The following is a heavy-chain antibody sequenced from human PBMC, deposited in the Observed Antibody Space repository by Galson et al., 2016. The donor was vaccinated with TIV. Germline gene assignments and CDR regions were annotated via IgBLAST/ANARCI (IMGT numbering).Heavy chain of an antibody. D-gene: IGHD6-13*01. V-gene: IGHV1-69*13. CDR1: GGSFSNYY. Sequence: SVKVSCKASGGSFSNYYINWVRQAPGQGSEWMGGIVPIYRSPKYARRFQGRVTITADESTSTVFVELTSLTSDDTATYYCARPSDSSWYFDLWGRGTQVIVSS. J-gene: IGHJ2*01. CDR2: IVPIYRSP. CDR3: ARPSDSSWYFDL.